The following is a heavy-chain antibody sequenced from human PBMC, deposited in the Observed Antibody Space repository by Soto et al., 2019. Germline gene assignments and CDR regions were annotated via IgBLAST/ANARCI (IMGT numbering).Heavy chain of an antibody. J-gene: IGHJ4*01. CDR2: ISYDGSNK. V-gene: IGHV3-30*18. D-gene: IGHD6-13*01. Sequence: GGTLRLSFAASGFTFSSYGMHWVRQAPGKGLEWVAVISYDGSNKYYADSVKGRFTISRDNSKNTLYLQMNSLRAEDTAVYYCAKGGPGIAAAGHSFDYWGHGTLVTVSS. CDR3: AKGGPGIAAAGHSFDY. CDR1: GFTFSSYG.